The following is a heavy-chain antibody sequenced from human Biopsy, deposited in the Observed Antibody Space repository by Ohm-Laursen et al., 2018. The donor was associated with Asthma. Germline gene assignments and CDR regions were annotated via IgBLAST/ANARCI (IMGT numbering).Heavy chain of an antibody. J-gene: IGHJ1*01. D-gene: IGHD3-3*02. V-gene: IGHV3-7*01. Sequence: SLRLSCAASGFPVSRDHMFWVRQAPGKGLEWVANIKHDGTEKNHVDSLKGRFTISRDNAKNSLYLQMNSLRAEDTAVYYCARTFHFWSPYHAEHYQLWGQGTLVTVSS. CDR1: GFPVSRDH. CDR3: ARTFHFWSPYHAEHYQL. CDR2: IKHDGTEK.